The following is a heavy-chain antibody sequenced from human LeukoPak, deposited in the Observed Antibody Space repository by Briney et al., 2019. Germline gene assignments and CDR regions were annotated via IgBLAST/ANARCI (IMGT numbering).Heavy chain of an antibody. D-gene: IGHD5-18*01. V-gene: IGHV1-8*01. CDR1: GYTFTSYD. J-gene: IGHJ5*02. Sequence: EASVKVSCKASGYTFTSYDINWVRQATGQGLEWMGWMNPINGNTGYAQKFQGRATMTRDTSIRTAYMELSSLRSDDTAVYYRARAPREWGYNHWGQGTLVTVSS. CDR3: ARAPREWGYNH. CDR2: MNPINGNT.